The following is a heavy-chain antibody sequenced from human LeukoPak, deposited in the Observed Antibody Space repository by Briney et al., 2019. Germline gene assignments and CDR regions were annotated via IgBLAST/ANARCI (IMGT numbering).Heavy chain of an antibody. D-gene: IGHD3-22*01. CDR2: FIPIFGSP. Sequence: SVTVSCTASVPTFTSYAINWVRQAPGQGLEWMGGFIPIFGSPTYAQTFQGRVTFTTDESTYTAFMELSNLRSDDTAVFYCAGFFYDSSGAAFDIWGQGTMVTVSS. J-gene: IGHJ3*02. CDR1: VPTFTSYA. CDR3: AGFFYDSSGAAFDI. V-gene: IGHV1-69*05.